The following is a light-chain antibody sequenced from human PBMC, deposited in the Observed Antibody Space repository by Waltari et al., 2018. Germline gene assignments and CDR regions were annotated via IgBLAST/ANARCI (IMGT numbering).Light chain of an antibody. V-gene: IGKV3-15*01. CDR3: QQYNNWPPLT. Sequence: EIVMTQSPATLSVSPGERATLSCRASPSVSCNLAWYQQKLGPAPRLLIYGASTRATGIPARFSGSGSGTEFTLTISSLQSEDFAVYYCQQYNNWPPLTFGGGTKVEIK. CDR2: GAS. CDR1: PSVSCN. J-gene: IGKJ4*01.